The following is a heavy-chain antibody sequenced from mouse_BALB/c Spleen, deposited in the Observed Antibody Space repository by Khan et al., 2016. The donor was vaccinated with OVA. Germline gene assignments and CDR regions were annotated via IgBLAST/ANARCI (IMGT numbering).Heavy chain of an antibody. CDR1: GFTFSTYG. D-gene: IGHD1-1*01. CDR3: PRLAYYYCSEGFAY. J-gene: IGHJ3*01. CDR2: FSTGGHYP. Sequence: DVQLVESGGDIVKPGGSLKLSCAASGFTFSTYGMSWVRQTPDKRLEWVATFSTGGHYPYSTDTVKGRFTISRDNATNTLYLQMRSLRSTDEAMFYCPRLAYYYCSEGFAYWGQGTLVTVSA. V-gene: IGHV5-6*01.